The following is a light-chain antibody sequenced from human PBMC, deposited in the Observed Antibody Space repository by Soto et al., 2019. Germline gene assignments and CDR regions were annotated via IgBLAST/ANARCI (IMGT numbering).Light chain of an antibody. CDR2: DDN. CDR3: AAWDDSLNGRV. CDR1: SSNIGGNS. V-gene: IGLV1-51*01. Sequence: QSVLTQPPSVSAAPGQKVTISCSGSSSNIGGNSVSWYQQLPGTAPKLLIYDDNKRPSGIPDRFSGSKSGTSATLGISGLQSDDEADYYCAAWDDSLNGRVFGTGTKVTVL. J-gene: IGLJ1*01.